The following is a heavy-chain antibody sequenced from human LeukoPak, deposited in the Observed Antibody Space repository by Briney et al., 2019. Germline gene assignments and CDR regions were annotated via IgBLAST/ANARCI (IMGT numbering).Heavy chain of an antibody. J-gene: IGHJ4*02. V-gene: IGHV1-18*01. CDR3: ARSGRGTYYYFDL. D-gene: IGHD1-26*01. CDR1: GYTFTSYH. Sequence: ASVKVSCKASGYTFTSYHISWVRQAPGQGLEWMGWISAYNGNTNYAQKFQGRVSMTADTSTSTAYMELRSLRSDDTAVYYCARSGRGTYYYFDLWGQGTLVTVSS. CDR2: ISAYNGNT.